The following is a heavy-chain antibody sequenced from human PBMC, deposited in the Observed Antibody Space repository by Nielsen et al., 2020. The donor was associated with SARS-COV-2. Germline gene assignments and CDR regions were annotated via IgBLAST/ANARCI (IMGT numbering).Heavy chain of an antibody. D-gene: IGHD3-22*01. CDR2: IWYDGSHK. Sequence: GGSLRLSCAASGFPFSNYGMHWVRQAPGKGLEWVAVIWYDGSHKYFADSVKGRFTVSRDNSKNTLYLQMNSLRAEDTAVYYCARSDPNYDSSGYYGLWGQGTLVTVSS. V-gene: IGHV3-33*08. CDR1: GFPFSNYG. CDR3: ARSDPNYDSSGYYGL. J-gene: IGHJ4*02.